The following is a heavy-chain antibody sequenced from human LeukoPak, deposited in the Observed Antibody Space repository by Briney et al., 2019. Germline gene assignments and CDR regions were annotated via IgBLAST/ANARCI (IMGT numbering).Heavy chain of an antibody. V-gene: IGHV4-38-2*02. J-gene: IGHJ4*02. CDR2: FYHSGST. Sequence: SETLSLTCTVSGYSISTGYYWDWIRQPPGKGLEWIGTFYHSGSTYYNPSLKSRVTISVDTSKNQFSLKLSSVTAADTAVYYCARHARYFDWLLSGGFDYWGQGTLVTVSS. CDR1: GYSISTGYY. D-gene: IGHD3-9*01. CDR3: ARHARYFDWLLSGGFDY.